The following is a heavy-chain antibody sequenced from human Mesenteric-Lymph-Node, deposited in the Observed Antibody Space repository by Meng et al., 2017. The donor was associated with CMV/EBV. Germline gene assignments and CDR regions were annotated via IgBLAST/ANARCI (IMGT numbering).Heavy chain of an antibody. V-gene: IGHV1-2*02. D-gene: IGHD3-16*01. CDR1: GYAFTGYF. CDR3: AREELVMMDPHFDS. Sequence: KDYGYAFTGYFLQWVRQAPGQGLEWMGWINPNSGATTYAQKFQGRVTLTRDTSISTAYLDLSRLTSDDTAVYYCAREELVMMDPHFDSWGQGTLVTVSS. CDR2: INPNSGAT. J-gene: IGHJ5*01.